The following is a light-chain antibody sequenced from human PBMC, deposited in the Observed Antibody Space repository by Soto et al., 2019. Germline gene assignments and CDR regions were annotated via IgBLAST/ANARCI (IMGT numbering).Light chain of an antibody. V-gene: IGKV3-15*01. CDR2: GAS. CDR3: QQYNNWPPPIT. Sequence: EIVMTQSPATLSVSPGERATLSYRASQSVSSNLAWYQQKPGQAPRLLIYGASTRVTDVPARFSGSGSGTEFSLTISSLQSEDFAVYYCQQYNNWPPPITFGQGTRLEIK. J-gene: IGKJ5*01. CDR1: QSVSSN.